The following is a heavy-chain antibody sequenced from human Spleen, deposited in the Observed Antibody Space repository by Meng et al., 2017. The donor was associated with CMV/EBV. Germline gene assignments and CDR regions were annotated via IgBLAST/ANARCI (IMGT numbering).Heavy chain of an antibody. CDR1: GGSFSGYY. CDR3: ARVPTPHRFPINWFDP. CDR2: INHSGST. J-gene: IGHJ5*02. Sequence: QVQLQQWGAGRLKPSETLSLPVAFYGGSFSGYYWSWIRQPPGKGLEWIGEINHSGSTNYNPSLKSRVTISVDTSKNQFSLKLSSVTAADTAVYYCARVPTPHRFPINWFDPWGQGTLVTVYS. V-gene: IGHV4-34*01.